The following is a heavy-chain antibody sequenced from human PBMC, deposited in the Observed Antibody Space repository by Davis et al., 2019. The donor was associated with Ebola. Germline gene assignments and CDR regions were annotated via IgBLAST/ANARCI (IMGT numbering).Heavy chain of an antibody. D-gene: IGHD3-16*02. Sequence: SLKISCAASGFTFSSYAMPWVRQAPGKGLEWVAVISYDGSNKYYADSVKGRFTISRDNSKNTLYLQMNSLRAEDTAVYYCARPEGVSFYYYYGMDVWGQGTTVTVSS. V-gene: IGHV3-30-3*01. CDR1: GFTFSSYA. CDR3: ARPEGVSFYYYYGMDV. J-gene: IGHJ6*02. CDR2: ISYDGSNK.